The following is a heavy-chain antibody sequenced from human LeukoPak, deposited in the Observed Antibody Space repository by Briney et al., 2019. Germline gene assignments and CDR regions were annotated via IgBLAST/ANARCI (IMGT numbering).Heavy chain of an antibody. J-gene: IGHJ4*02. Sequence: GSSVKVSCKASGYTFTSYGISWVRQAPGQGLEWMGWISAYNGNTNYAQKLQGRVTMTTDTSTSTAYMELRSLRSDDTAVYYCALWIQLWTVDYWGQGTLVTVSS. CDR3: ALWIQLWTVDY. D-gene: IGHD5-18*01. V-gene: IGHV1-18*01. CDR1: GYTFTSYG. CDR2: ISAYNGNT.